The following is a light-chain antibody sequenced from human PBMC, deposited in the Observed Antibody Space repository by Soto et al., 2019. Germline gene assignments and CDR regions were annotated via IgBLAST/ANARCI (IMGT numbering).Light chain of an antibody. CDR3: QQYNNWPWT. CDR2: GAS. CDR1: QSVSDN. Sequence: EIVMTQSPATLSVSPGERATLSCMASQSVSDNLAWYQQKPGQAYRLLIYGASTRTTGIPARFSGSGSGTEFTLTISSLQSEDFAVYYCQQYNNWPWTFGQGTKVDI. V-gene: IGKV3-15*01. J-gene: IGKJ1*01.